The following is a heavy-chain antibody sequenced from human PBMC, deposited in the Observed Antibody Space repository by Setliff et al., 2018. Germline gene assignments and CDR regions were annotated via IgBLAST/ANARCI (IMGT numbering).Heavy chain of an antibody. J-gene: IGHJ6*02. CDR3: ARVKPFAMDV. CDR1: GFIFSSHE. V-gene: IGHV3-48*03. CDR2: ISSSGSTE. Sequence: SCAASGFIFSSHEMNWVRQAPGKGLEWVSYISSSGSTENYADSVKGRFTISRDNAENSLYLQMNGLRAEDTAVYYCARVKPFAMDVWGQGTTVTVSS.